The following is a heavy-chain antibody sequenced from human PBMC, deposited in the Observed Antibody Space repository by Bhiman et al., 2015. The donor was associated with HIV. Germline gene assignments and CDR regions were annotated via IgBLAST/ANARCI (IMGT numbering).Heavy chain of an antibody. D-gene: IGHD5-24*01. J-gene: IGHJ4*02. V-gene: IGHV3-9*01. CDR3: AKSPSERWLQLVPPVDY. CDR1: GFTFDDYA. CDR2: ISWNSGSI. Sequence: EVQLVESGGGLVQPGRSLRLSCAASGFTFDDYAMHWVRQAPGKGLEWVSGISWNSGSIGYADSVKGRFTISRDNAKNSLYLQMNSLRAEDTALYYCAKSPSERWLQLVPPVDYWGQGNAWSPSPQ.